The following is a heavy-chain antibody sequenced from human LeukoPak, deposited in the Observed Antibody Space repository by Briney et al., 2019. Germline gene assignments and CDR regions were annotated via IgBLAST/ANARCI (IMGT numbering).Heavy chain of an antibody. Sequence: PGGSLRLSCAASGFTFSSYAMSWVRQAPGKGLEWVSAISSSGGSTYYADSVKGRFTISRDNSKNTLYLQMNSLRAEDTAVYYCARSSMVRGRGIDVWGQGTTVTVSS. J-gene: IGHJ6*02. CDR2: ISSSGGST. CDR3: ARSSMVRGRGIDV. V-gene: IGHV3-23*01. CDR1: GFTFSSYA. D-gene: IGHD3-10*01.